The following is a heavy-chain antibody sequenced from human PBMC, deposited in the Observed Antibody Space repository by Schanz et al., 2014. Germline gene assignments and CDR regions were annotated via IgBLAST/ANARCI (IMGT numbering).Heavy chain of an antibody. CDR2: FIPILDVG. J-gene: IGHJ3*02. CDR3: ARGTMPGTFDI. V-gene: IGHV1-69*09. CDR1: GYTFINSD. Sequence: QVQLIQSGAEVKKPGASVKVSCTASGYTFINSDINWVRQARGQGLEWVGRFIPILDVGNYAQQFQGRVTFTADKSTSTAYMELSSLRYEDTALYYCARGTMPGTFDIWGQGTMVTVSS. D-gene: IGHD2-2*01.